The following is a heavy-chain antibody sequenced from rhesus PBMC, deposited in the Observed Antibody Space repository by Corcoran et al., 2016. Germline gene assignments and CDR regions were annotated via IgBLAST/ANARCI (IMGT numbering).Heavy chain of an antibody. V-gene: IGHV6-1*01. Sequence: QVQLQESGPGLVKPSQTLSLPCAISGDSVSSSSVTWNWIRQSPSRGLEGLGRTFHRSKWSNDYAHSVQNRMTIVPDTSKNQFSLQVNPVTTEDMAVYYCARDGRYCSGGVCYKPFDVWGPGVLVTVSS. CDR1: GDSVSSSSVT. J-gene: IGHJ5-1*01. D-gene: IGHD2-39*02. CDR3: ARDGRYCSGGVCYKPFDV. CDR2: TFHRSKWSN.